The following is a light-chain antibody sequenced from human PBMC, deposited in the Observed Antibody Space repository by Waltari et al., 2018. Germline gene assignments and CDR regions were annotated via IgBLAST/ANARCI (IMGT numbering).Light chain of an antibody. V-gene: IGKV3-15*01. CDR1: QSVSSN. Sequence: EIVMTQSTATLSVSPGERATLSCRASQSVSSNLAWYQQKPGQAPRLLIYGASTRATGIPARFSGSGSGTEFTLTISSMQSEDFAVYYCQQYNNWPWTFGQGTKVGIK. CDR3: QQYNNWPWT. J-gene: IGKJ1*01. CDR2: GAS.